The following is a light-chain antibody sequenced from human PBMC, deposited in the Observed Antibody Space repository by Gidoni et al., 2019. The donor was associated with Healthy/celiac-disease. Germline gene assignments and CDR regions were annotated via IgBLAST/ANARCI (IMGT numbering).Light chain of an antibody. CDR2: GAS. V-gene: IGKV3-20*01. Sequence: TVLSQSPCTLSLSPGERSSPSFSASQSVSSSYLAWYQQKPGQAPRLLIYGASSRATGIPDRFSGSGSGTDFTLTISRLEPEDFAVYYCQQYGSSPLTFGGGTKVEIK. CDR1: QSVSSSY. J-gene: IGKJ4*01. CDR3: QQYGSSPLT.